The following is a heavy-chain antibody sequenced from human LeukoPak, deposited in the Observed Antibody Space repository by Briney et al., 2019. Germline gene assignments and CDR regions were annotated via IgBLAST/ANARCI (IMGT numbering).Heavy chain of an antibody. CDR1: GGSISSSNYY. CDR2: IYYSGST. CDR3: ARAHQLAFDI. D-gene: IGHD2-2*01. Sequence: SETLSLTCTVSGGSISSSNYYWGWIRQPPGKGLEWIGNIYYSGSTYYNPSLKSRVTISVDTSKNQFSLKLNSVTAADTAVYYCARAHQLAFDIWGQGTMVTVSS. V-gene: IGHV4-39*07. J-gene: IGHJ3*02.